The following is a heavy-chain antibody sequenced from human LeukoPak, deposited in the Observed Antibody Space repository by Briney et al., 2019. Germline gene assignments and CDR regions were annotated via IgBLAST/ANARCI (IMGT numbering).Heavy chain of an antibody. CDR1: GFTFSNYW. D-gene: IGHD3-22*01. CDR2: IKHDGRDK. V-gene: IGHV3-7*01. J-gene: IGHJ4*02. Sequence: RGSPRLSCEASGFTFSNYWMTWVRQTPGEGLDWVATIKHDGRDKHYVDSVKGRFAISRDNANNSLYLQLDSLRVEDTAVYFCARSYTASGYYNGVAYWGQGILVTASS. CDR3: ARSYTASGYYNGVAY.